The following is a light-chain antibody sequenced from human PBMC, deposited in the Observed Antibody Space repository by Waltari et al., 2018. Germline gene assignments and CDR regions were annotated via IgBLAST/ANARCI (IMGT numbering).Light chain of an antibody. V-gene: IGKV3-20*01. Sequence: EMVLTQSPGSLSSSPGERVTLSCRASKSVSRALAWYQQKPGQAPRLLIFGASNRATGIPDRFSGSGSETDFSLTISRLEPEDFAVYYCQHYVRLPATFGRGTKVEIK. CDR1: KSVSRA. CDR3: QHYVRLPAT. J-gene: IGKJ1*01. CDR2: GAS.